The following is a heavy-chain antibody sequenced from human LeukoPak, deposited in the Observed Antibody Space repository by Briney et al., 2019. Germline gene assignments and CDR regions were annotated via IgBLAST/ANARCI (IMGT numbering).Heavy chain of an antibody. CDR2: LSWDDDK. CDR1: GFSSSTSGVG. Sequence: SGPSLVTPTQTLTLTCTISGFSSSTSGVGVCWSRHPPGKALEWLTLLSWDDDKPYSPSLKSRLTITKDTSKNQVVLTMTNMDPVDTATYYCAHRPVYCSSTSCSYYFDYWGQGTLVTVSS. V-gene: IGHV2-5*02. CDR3: AHRPVYCSSTSCSYYFDY. D-gene: IGHD2-2*01. J-gene: IGHJ4*02.